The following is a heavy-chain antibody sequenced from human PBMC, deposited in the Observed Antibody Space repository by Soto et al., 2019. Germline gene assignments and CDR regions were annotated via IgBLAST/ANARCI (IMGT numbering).Heavy chain of an antibody. V-gene: IGHV3-30*18. CDR3: AKDQGGYSGYDSMYYYYGMDV. D-gene: IGHD5-12*01. J-gene: IGHJ6*01. Sequence: QVQLVESGGGVVQPGRSLRLSCAASGFTFSSYGMHWVRQAPGKGLEWVAVISYDGSNKYYADSVKGRFTISRDNSKNTLYLQMYSLRAEDTAVYYCAKDQGGYSGYDSMYYYYGMDVW. CDR1: GFTFSSYG. CDR2: ISYDGSNK.